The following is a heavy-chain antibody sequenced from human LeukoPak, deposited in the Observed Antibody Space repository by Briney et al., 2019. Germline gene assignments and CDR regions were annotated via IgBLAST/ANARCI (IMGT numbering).Heavy chain of an antibody. J-gene: IGHJ4*02. Sequence: GGSLRLSCAASGFTFSSYAMSWVRQAPGKGLEWVSAIVISGDNTYYADAVKGRVTISRDNSRSTLYLQMNSLRAEDAAVYYYAKDGSSGWGYFDSWGQGTLVTVSS. D-gene: IGHD6-19*01. CDR2: IVISGDNT. CDR1: GFTFSSYA. V-gene: IGHV3-23*01. CDR3: AKDGSSGWGYFDS.